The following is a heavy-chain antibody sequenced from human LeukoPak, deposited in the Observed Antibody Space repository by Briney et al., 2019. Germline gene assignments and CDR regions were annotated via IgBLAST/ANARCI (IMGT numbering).Heavy chain of an antibody. CDR2: IRQDGGAK. Sequence: GGSLRLSCAASAFTFSSYWMHWVRQAPGEGLEWVANIRQDGGAKNYVDSVKGRFTISRDNAKKSLYLQMNSLRAEDTAVYYCAPPPIAATGNWGQGTLVTVSS. CDR1: AFTFSSYW. V-gene: IGHV3-7*01. J-gene: IGHJ4*02. D-gene: IGHD6-13*01. CDR3: APPPIAATGN.